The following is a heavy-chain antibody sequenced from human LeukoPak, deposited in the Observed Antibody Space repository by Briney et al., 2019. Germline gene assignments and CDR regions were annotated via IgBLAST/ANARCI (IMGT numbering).Heavy chain of an antibody. CDR3: ARHLSSSTSWQYYYYYYMDV. D-gene: IGHD2-2*01. Sequence: SETLSLTCTVSGGSISSSSYYWGWIRQPPGKGVEWIGSIYYSGSTYYNPSLKSRVTISVDTSKNQFSLNLSSVTAAGTAVYYCARHLSSSTSWQYYYYYYMDVWGKGTTVTVSS. CDR2: IYYSGST. V-gene: IGHV4-39*01. J-gene: IGHJ6*03. CDR1: GGSISSSSYY.